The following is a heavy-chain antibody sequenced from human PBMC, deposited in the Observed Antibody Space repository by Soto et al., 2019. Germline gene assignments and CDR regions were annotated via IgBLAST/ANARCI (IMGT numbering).Heavy chain of an antibody. CDR2: ISGSGDST. V-gene: IGHV3-23*01. Sequence: QLLESGGGLVQTGGSLRLSCAASGFPFSTYAMSWVRQAPGKGLEWVSAISGSGDSTYYADSVNGRFSISRDNSQNTLHLEMNSLRVDDTAVYYCAKLGYCVGGGCYFEEYFQQWGPGTLITVSS. D-gene: IGHD2-15*01. CDR1: GFPFSTYA. CDR3: AKLGYCVGGGCYFEEYFQQ. J-gene: IGHJ1*01.